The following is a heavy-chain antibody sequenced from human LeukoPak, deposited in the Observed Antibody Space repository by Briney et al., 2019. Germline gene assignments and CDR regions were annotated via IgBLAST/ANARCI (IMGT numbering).Heavy chain of an antibody. J-gene: IGHJ4*02. CDR2: IIPIFGTA. V-gene: IGHV1-69*05. CDR3: ARENHYSSSSAETDC. CDR1: GGTFSSYA. Sequence: SVKVSCKASGGTFSSYAISWVRQAPGQGLEWMGRIIPIFGTANYAQKFQGRVTITTDESTSTAYMELSSLRSEDTAVYYCARENHYSSSSAETDCWGQGTLVTVSS. D-gene: IGHD6-6*01.